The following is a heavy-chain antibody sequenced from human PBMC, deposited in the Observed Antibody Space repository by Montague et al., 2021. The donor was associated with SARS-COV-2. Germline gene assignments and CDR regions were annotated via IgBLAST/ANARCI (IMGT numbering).Heavy chain of an antibody. J-gene: IGHJ5*02. CDR1: GGSISDNNW. Sequence: SETLSLTCGVSGGSISDNNWWSWVRQSPETGLEWIGEISLGGHTDYNPSLKSRVTISLDKSKNQFSLTLTSVTAVDTAVYYCARDIWEPEVRSRGWFDPWGQGILVTVSS. CDR2: ISLGGHT. V-gene: IGHV4-4*02. D-gene: IGHD1-26*01. CDR3: ARDIWEPEVRSRGWFDP.